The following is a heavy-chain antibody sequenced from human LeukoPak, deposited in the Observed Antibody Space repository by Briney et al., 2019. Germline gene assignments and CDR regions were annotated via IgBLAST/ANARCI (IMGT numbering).Heavy chain of an antibody. J-gene: IGHJ4*02. CDR2: ISHDGSDN. CDR1: GFRFSRYA. CDR3: AKECDASFYELDS. V-gene: IGHV3-30*04. D-gene: IGHD3-10*01. Sequence: PGSSLRLSCAGSGFRFSRYAIHWVRHTHWGLEWVAVISHDGSDNRYADSVRGRVTISRDNSRNMVYLQFSSLTTDDTARYYCAKECDASFYELDSWGQGTHVTVSS.